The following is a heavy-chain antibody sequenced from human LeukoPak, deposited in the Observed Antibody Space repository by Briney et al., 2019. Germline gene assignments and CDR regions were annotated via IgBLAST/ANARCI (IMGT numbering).Heavy chain of an antibody. V-gene: IGHV1-18*01. CDR2: ISPYNGNP. CDR3: ARAGVVVTHVYFDY. J-gene: IGHJ4*02. CDR1: GYTFTSYG. Sequence: ASVKVSCKASGYTFTSYGINWLRQAPGQGLEWMAWISPYNGNPNYPQKLQGRITMTTDTSTNTAYMELRSLRSDDTAVYYCARAGVVVTHVYFDYWGQGTLVTVSS. D-gene: IGHD2-21*02.